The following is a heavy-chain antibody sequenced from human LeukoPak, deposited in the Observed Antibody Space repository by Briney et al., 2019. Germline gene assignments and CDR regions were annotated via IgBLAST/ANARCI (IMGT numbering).Heavy chain of an antibody. CDR3: ARDRTTLLRKYYFDY. Sequence: ASVKVSCKASGYTFTGYYMHWVRQAPGQGLEWMGWINPNSGGTNYAQKFQGRVTMTRDTSISTAYMELSRLRSDDTAVYYCARDRTTLLRKYYFDYWGQGTLVTVSS. CDR1: GYTFTGYY. J-gene: IGHJ4*02. CDR2: INPNSGGT. D-gene: IGHD1-7*01. V-gene: IGHV1-2*02.